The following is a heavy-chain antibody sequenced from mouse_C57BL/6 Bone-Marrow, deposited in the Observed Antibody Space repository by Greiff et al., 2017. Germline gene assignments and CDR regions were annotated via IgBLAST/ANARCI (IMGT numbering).Heavy chain of an antibody. CDR3: ARHGGNYPLAMDY. D-gene: IGHD2-1*01. CDR1: GFTFSDYY. CDR2: ISNGGGST. Sequence: EVMLVESGGGLVQPGGSLKLSCAASGFTFSDYYMYWVRQTPEKRLEWVAYISNGGGSTYYPDTVKGRFTISRDNAKNTLYLQMSRLKSEDTAMYYCARHGGNYPLAMDYWGQGTSVTVSS. J-gene: IGHJ4*01. V-gene: IGHV5-12*01.